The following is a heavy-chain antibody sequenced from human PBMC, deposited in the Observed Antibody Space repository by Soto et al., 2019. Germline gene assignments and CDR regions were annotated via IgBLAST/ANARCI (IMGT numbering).Heavy chain of an antibody. D-gene: IGHD3-3*01. CDR3: ARDPIFGVVSKSYYYYGMDV. CDR1: GGSISSGDYY. V-gene: IGHV4-30-4*01. CDR2: IYYSGST. J-gene: IGHJ6*02. Sequence: PSETLSLTCTVSGGSISSGDYYWSWIRQPPGKGLEWIGYIYYSGSTYYNPSLKSRVTISVDTSKNQFSLKLSSVTAADTAVYYCARDPIFGVVSKSYYYYGMDVWGQGTTVTVSS.